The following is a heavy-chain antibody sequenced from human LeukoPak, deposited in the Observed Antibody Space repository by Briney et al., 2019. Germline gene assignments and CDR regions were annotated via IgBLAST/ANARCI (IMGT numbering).Heavy chain of an antibody. D-gene: IGHD2-2*01. CDR2: IYAGGRT. Sequence: GGSLRLSCAASGLTVSSNYMSWVRQAPGRGLEWVSVIYAGGRTYYADYVKGRFTISRHNSNNTLDLQMNSLRPEDTAVYYCARVIYQLVLDYWGQGPLVSVSS. J-gene: IGHJ4*02. CDR3: ARVIYQLVLDY. CDR1: GLTVSSNY. V-gene: IGHV3-53*04.